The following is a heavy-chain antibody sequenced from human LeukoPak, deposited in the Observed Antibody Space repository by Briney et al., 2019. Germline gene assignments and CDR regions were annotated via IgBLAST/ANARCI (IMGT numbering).Heavy chain of an antibody. J-gene: IGHJ4*02. CDR3: ARGDRIVVVPAAMVGYDFPACDH. D-gene: IGHD2-2*01. V-gene: IGHV1-46*01. CDR2: INPSGGST. CDR1: GYTFTSYY. Sequence: ASVKVSCKASGYTFTSYYMHWVRQAPGQGLEWMGIINPSGGSTSYAQKFQGRVTMTRDTSTSTVYMELSSLRSEDTAVYYCARGDRIVVVPAAMVGYDFPACDHWGQGTLVTVSS.